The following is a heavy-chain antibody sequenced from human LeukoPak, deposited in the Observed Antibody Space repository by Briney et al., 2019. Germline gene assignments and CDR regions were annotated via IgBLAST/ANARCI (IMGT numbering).Heavy chain of an antibody. V-gene: IGHV1-3*01. D-gene: IGHD3-22*01. CDR2: TNAGNGNT. J-gene: IGHJ4*02. CDR1: GYTFTSYA. Sequence: ASVKVSCKASGYTFTSYAMHWVRQAPGQRLEWMGWTNAGNGNTKYSQKFQGRVTITRDTSASTAYMELSSLRSEDTAVYYCARDKGYYDSSGYYQWSPYFDYWGQGTLVTVSS. CDR3: ARDKGYYDSSGYYQWSPYFDY.